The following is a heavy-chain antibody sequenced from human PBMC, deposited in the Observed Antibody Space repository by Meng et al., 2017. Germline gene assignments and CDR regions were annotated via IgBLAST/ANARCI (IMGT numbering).Heavy chain of an antibody. CDR1: GFTFSSYW. CDR2: IKQDGSEK. V-gene: IGHV3-7*01. CDR3: ARYSGYEKYYYYGMDV. Sequence: GESLKISCAASGFTFSSYWMSWVRQAPGKGLEWVANIKQDGSEKYYVDSVKGRFTISRDNAKNSLYLQMNSLRAEDTAVYYCARYSGYEKYYYYGMDVWGQGTTVTGSS. J-gene: IGHJ6*02. D-gene: IGHD5-12*01.